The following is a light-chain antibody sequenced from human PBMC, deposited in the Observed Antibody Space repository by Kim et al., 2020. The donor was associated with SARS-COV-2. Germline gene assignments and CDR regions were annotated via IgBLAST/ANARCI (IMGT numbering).Light chain of an antibody. J-gene: IGKJ4*01. CDR3: QQRHNAPLLS. CDR1: QSISNY. CDR2: AAS. Sequence: DIQMTQSPSSLSASVGDRVTITCRASQSISNYLNWYQQKPGKAPKLLIYAASSLHSGAPSRFSGSGSGTDFTLTITSLQPEDFATYFCQQRHNAPLLSCGRGTKLEI. V-gene: IGKV1-39*01.